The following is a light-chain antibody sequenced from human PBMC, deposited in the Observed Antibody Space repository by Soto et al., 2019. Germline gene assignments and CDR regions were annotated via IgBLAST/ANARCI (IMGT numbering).Light chain of an antibody. J-gene: IGKJ2*01. CDR2: AAS. CDR3: QQSFSDPPYT. CDR1: QTISSY. Sequence: DIQMTQSPSSLSASVGDRVTITCRASQTISSYLNWYLQIPGKAPKLLIYAASSLLSGVPSRFSGSGSGTNVTLTISSLQPEYFATYYCQQSFSDPPYTFGQGTKLDIK. V-gene: IGKV1-39*01.